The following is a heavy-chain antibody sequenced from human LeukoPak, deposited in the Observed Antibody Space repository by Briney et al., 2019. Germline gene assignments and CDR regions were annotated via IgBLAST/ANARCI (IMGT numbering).Heavy chain of an antibody. CDR2: IYTSGST. Sequence: SETLSLTCTVSGGSISSYYWSWIRQPAGKGLEWIGRIYTSGSTNYNPSLKSRVTMSVDTSKNQFSLKLSSVTAADTAVYYCAREGSSPGLYYYYYYMDVWGKGTTVTVSS. V-gene: IGHV4-4*07. D-gene: IGHD6-6*01. CDR1: GGSISSYY. CDR3: AREGSSPGLYYYYYYMDV. J-gene: IGHJ6*03.